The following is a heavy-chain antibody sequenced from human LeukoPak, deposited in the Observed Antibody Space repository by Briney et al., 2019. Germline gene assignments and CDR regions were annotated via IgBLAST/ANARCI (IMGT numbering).Heavy chain of an antibody. CDR2: ISYDGSNK. CDR3: AREGYYATIDY. Sequence: PGGSLRLSCAASGFTFSSYGMHWVHQAPGKGLEWVAVISYDGSNKYYADSVKGRFTFSRDISKNTLYLYLQMNSLRAEDTAVYYCAREGYYATIDYWGQGTLVTVSS. J-gene: IGHJ4*02. CDR1: GFTFSSYG. V-gene: IGHV3-33*01. D-gene: IGHD3-10*01.